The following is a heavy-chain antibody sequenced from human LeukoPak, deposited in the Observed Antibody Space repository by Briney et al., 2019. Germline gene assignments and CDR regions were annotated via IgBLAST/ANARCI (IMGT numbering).Heavy chain of an antibody. Sequence: GGSLSLSCAASGLTFSDYAMSWFRQAPGKGLEWVSGITSGFTPHYADSVKGRFTISRENSKNTFHLQLNSLRGEDTAVYYCAKDYSDSRVADVFFEYWGQGTLVTVSS. CDR3: AKDYSDSRVADVFFEY. J-gene: IGHJ4*02. CDR1: GLTFSDYA. V-gene: IGHV3-23*01. D-gene: IGHD2-15*01. CDR2: ITSGFTP.